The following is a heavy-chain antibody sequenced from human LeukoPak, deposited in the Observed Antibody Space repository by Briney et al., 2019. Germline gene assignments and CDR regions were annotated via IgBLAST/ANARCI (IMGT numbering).Heavy chain of an antibody. D-gene: IGHD3-22*01. CDR3: ARAHYASSNIKVPFDV. Sequence: ASVKVSFKASGYTFTNYYMHWVRQAPGQGLEWMGVIDPSAGSTTYAQKFQGRVTMTRDTATSTVYMELSSLRSDYTAVYYCARAHYASSNIKVPFDVWGKGTTVTVSS. CDR2: IDPSAGST. V-gene: IGHV1-46*01. J-gene: IGHJ6*04. CDR1: GYTFTNYY.